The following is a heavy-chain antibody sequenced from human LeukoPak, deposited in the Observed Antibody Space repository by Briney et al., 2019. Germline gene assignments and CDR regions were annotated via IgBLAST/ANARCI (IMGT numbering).Heavy chain of an antibody. CDR3: ARRDFFDY. CDR1: GGSFSGYY. J-gene: IGHJ4*02. Sequence: SETLSLTCAVYGGSFSGYYWSWIRQPPGKGLEWIGGINHSGSTNYNPPLKSRVTISVDTSKNQFSLKLSSVTAADTAVYYCARRDFFDYWGQGTLVTVSS. CDR2: INHSGST. D-gene: IGHD3-3*01. V-gene: IGHV4-34*01.